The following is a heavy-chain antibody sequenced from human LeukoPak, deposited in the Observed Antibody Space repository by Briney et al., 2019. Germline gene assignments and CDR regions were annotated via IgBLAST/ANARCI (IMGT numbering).Heavy chain of an antibody. CDR2: IYYSGST. Sequence: SETLSLTCTVSGGSISSHYWSWIRQPPGKGLEWIGYIYYSGSTNYNPSLKSRVTISVDTSKNQFSLKLSSVTAADTAVYYCARWYSSSWYWFDPWGQGTLVTVSS. V-gene: IGHV4-59*11. CDR1: GGSISSHY. CDR3: ARWYSSSWYWFDP. J-gene: IGHJ5*02. D-gene: IGHD6-13*01.